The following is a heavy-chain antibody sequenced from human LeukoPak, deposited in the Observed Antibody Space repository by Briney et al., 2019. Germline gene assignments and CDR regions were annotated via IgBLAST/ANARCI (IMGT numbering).Heavy chain of an antibody. CDR3: ARVGVLAYCSGGSCYERNGMDV. J-gene: IGHJ6*02. V-gene: IGHV4-61*08. Sequence: SETLSLTCTVSGGSISSGDYYWSWIRQPPGKGLEWIGYIYYSGSTNYNPSLKSRVTISVDTSKNQFSLKLSSVTAADTAVYYCARVGVLAYCSGGSCYERNGMDVWGQGTTVTVSS. CDR1: GGSISSGDYY. D-gene: IGHD2-15*01. CDR2: IYYSGST.